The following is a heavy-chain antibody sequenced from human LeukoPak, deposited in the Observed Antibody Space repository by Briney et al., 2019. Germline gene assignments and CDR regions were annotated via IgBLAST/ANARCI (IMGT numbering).Heavy chain of an antibody. CDR1: GFTFSSYA. CDR3: GAGPVYYYYGMDV. V-gene: IGHV3-23*01. J-gene: IGHJ6*02. D-gene: IGHD6-19*01. Sequence: GGSLRLSCAASGFTFSSYAMSWVRQAPGKGLEWVSAISGSGGSTYYADSVKGRFTISRDNSKNTLYLQMNSLRAEDTAVYYCGAGPVYYYYGMDVWGQGTTVTVSS. CDR2: ISGSGGST.